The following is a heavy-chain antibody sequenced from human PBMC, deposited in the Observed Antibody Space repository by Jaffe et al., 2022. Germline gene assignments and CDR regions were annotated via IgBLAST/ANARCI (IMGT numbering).Heavy chain of an antibody. D-gene: IGHD3-10*01. Sequence: QVQLVESGGGVVQPGGSLRLSCAASGFTFGDYNMHWVRQAPGKGLEWVAFIRHDATDECYADSVKGRFAISRDNSKNTLYLQLNSLRAEDTAVYYCARDGGSGSYSLDYWGQGTLVIVSS. CDR1: GFTFGDYN. CDR2: IRHDATDE. CDR3: ARDGGSGSYSLDY. V-gene: IGHV3-30*02. J-gene: IGHJ4*02.